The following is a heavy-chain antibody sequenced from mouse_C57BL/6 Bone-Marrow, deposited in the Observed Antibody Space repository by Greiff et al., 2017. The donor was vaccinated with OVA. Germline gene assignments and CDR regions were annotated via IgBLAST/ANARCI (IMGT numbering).Heavy chain of an antibody. CDR2: IRLKSDNYAT. CDR1: GFTFSNYW. J-gene: IGHJ2*01. CDR3: TGPYYDGYYDYFDY. V-gene: IGHV6-3*01. D-gene: IGHD2-3*01. Sequence: EVMLVESGGGLVQPGGSMKLSCVASGFTFSNYWMNWVRQSPEKGLEWVAQIRLKSDNYATHYAESVKGRFTISRDDSKSSVYLQMNNLRAEDTGIYYCTGPYYDGYYDYFDYWGQGTTLTVSS.